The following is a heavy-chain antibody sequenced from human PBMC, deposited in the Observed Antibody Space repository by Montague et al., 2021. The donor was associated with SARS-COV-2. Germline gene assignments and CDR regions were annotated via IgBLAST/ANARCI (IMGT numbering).Heavy chain of an antibody. V-gene: IGHV3-23*03. CDR1: GFTFSSYA. CDR3: AKDPHYDFWSGYYFDY. J-gene: IGHJ4*02. D-gene: IGHD3-3*01. Sequence: SLRLSCAASGFTFSSYAMSWVRQAPGKGLEWVSVIYSGGSSTYYSDSLNGRFTISRDNSKNTLYLQMNSLRAEDTAVYYCAKDPHYDFWSGYYFDYWGQGTLVTVSS. CDR2: IYSGGSST.